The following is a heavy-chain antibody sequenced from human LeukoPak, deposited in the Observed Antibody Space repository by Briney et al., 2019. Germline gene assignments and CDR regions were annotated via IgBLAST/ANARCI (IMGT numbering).Heavy chain of an antibody. CDR1: GFTFSSYA. D-gene: IGHD6-19*01. CDR2: ISGSGGST. V-gene: IGHV3-23*01. CDR3: AKSSGWPNWFDP. J-gene: IGHJ5*02. Sequence: PGGSLGLSCAASGFTFSSYAMSWVRQAPGKGLEWVSAISGSGGSTYYADSVEGRFTISRDNSKNTLYLQMNSLRAEDTAVYYCAKSSGWPNWFDPWGQGTLVTVSS.